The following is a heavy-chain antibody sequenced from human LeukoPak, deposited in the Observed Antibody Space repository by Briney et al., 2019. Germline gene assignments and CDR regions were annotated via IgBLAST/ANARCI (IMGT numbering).Heavy chain of an antibody. CDR2: ISWNSGSL. V-gene: IGHV3-9*01. J-gene: IGHJ6*02. Sequence: GGSLRLSCAASGFTFSSYWMGWVRQAPGKGLEWVSDISWNSGSLGYADSVKGRFTISRDNAKNSLYLEMNSLRTEDTALYYCAKGCSSTSCPDGHYYGMDVWGQGTTVIVSS. D-gene: IGHD2-2*01. CDR3: AKGCSSTSCPDGHYYGMDV. CDR1: GFTFSSYW.